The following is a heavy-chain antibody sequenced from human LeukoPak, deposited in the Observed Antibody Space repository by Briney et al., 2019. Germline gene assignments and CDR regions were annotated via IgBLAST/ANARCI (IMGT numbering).Heavy chain of an antibody. V-gene: IGHV3-7*01. D-gene: IGHD6-13*01. CDR1: GFTFSGYW. J-gene: IGHJ4*02. CDR2: IKQDGSEK. CDR3: ARDLAAGGPCNY. Sequence: SGGSLRLSCAASGFTFSGYWMSWVRQAPGKGLEWVANIKQDGSEKYYVDSVRGRFTISRDNAKNSLFLQMGSLRVEDTAVYYCARDLAAGGPCNYWGQGTLVTVSS.